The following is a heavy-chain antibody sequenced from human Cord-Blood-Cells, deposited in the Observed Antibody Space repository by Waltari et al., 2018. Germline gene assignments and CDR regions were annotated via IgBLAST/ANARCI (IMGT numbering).Heavy chain of an antibody. Sequence: GGSLRLSCAASGFTFSSYSMNWVRQAPGKGLEWVSSISSSSSYIYYADSVKGRFTISRDNAKNSLYLQMNSLRAEDTAVYDCARDLGYSSSWFDYWGQGTLVTVSS. V-gene: IGHV3-21*01. CDR2: ISSSSSYI. CDR1: GFTFSSYS. D-gene: IGHD6-13*01. J-gene: IGHJ4*02. CDR3: ARDLGYSSSWFDY.